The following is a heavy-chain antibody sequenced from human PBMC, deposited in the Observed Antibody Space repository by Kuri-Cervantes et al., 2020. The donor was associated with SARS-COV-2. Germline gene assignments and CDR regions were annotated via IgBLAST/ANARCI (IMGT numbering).Heavy chain of an antibody. D-gene: IGHD2/OR15-2a*01. Sequence: SGPTLVKPTQTLTLTCTFSGFSLSTSGVGVGRIRQPPGKALEWLALIYWDDDKYYSTSLKTRLTISKDTSKNQVVLTMTNMDPVDTATYYCVRINRTFFDYWGQGTLVTVSS. CDR3: VRINRTFFDY. J-gene: IGHJ4*02. V-gene: IGHV2-70*01. CDR2: IYWDDDK. CDR1: GFSLSTSGVG.